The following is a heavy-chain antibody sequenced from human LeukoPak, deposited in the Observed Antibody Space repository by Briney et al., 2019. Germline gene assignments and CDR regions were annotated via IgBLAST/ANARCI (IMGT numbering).Heavy chain of an antibody. V-gene: IGHV3-48*04. CDR1: GFTFSIHN. CDR2: INSGGDAT. Sequence: GGSLRLSCAASGFTFSIHNMDWVRQAPGKGLEWISYINSGGDATHYADSVKGRFTISRDDAKNSLYMQMNSLTAEDTAVYYCARGAGRYGDYRDYWGQGTLVAASS. CDR3: ARGAGRYGDYRDY. D-gene: IGHD4-17*01. J-gene: IGHJ4*02.